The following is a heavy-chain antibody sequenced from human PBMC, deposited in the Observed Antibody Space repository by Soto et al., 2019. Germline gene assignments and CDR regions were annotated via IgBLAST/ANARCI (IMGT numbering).Heavy chain of an antibody. CDR1: GFTFSSYS. CDR2: ISSSSSYI. V-gene: IGHV3-21*01. CDR3: ARDWIGYSYRYA. D-gene: IGHD5-18*01. J-gene: IGHJ5*02. Sequence: GGSLRLSCAASGFTFSSYSMNWVRQAPGKGLEWVSSISSSSSYIYYADSVKGRFTISRDKAKNSLYLQMNSLRAEDTAVYYCARDWIGYSYRYAWGQGTLVTVSS.